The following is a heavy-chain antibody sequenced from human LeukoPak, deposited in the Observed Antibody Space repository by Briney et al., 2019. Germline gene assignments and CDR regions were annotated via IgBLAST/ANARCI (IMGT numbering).Heavy chain of an antibody. D-gene: IGHD5-18*01. CDR3: TKTEVTHGYPFVSDY. CDR2: IRSKGFGGTA. V-gene: IGHV3-49*04. Sequence: PGGSLRLSCIASGFNFGDDGVAWVRQAPGKGLDWVGFIRSKGFGGTAEYAASVKGRFTISRDDSKSIAYLQMTSLKTDDTAVYYWTKTEVTHGYPFVSDYWGQGTLVSVSS. J-gene: IGHJ4*02. CDR1: GFNFGDDG.